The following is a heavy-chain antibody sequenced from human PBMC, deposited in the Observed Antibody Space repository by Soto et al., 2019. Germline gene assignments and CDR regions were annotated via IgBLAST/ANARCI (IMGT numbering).Heavy chain of an antibody. Sequence: QVQLQESGPGLVKPSETLSLSCGVSGGSISQYYWSWIRQPAGKGLEWIGRIYSGGSTNYNPSLERRVPMSVDTSKTQSSLKLSSVTAADTAVYYCARGPGGFGDFSLDYWGQGTLVTVSS. D-gene: IGHD3-10*01. V-gene: IGHV4-4*07. CDR3: ARGPGGFGDFSLDY. J-gene: IGHJ4*02. CDR1: GGSISQYY. CDR2: IYSGGST.